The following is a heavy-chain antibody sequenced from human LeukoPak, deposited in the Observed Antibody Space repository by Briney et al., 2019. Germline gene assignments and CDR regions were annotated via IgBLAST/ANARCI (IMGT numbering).Heavy chain of an antibody. D-gene: IGHD3-10*01. CDR2: ISSSSSYI. CDR1: GFTFSSYS. CDR3: ARDPFMGYMDV. Sequence: PGGSLRLSCAASGFTFSSYSMNWVSQAPGKGLEWVSSISSSSSYIYYADSVKGRFTISRDNAKNSLYLQMNSLRAEDTAVYYCARDPFMGYMDVWGKGTTVTVSS. V-gene: IGHV3-21*01. J-gene: IGHJ6*03.